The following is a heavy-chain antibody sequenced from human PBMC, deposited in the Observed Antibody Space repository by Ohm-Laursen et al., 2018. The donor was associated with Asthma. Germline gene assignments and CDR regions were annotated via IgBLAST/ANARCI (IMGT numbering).Heavy chain of an antibody. Sequence: TQTLTLTRTFSGFSLSTSGMCVSWIRQPPGKALEWLALIDWDDDKYYSTSLKTRLTISKETSKNQVVLTMTNMDPVDTATYYCARMGPGDGYNYWAFDIWGQGTMVTVSS. CDR1: GFSLSTSGMC. J-gene: IGHJ3*02. D-gene: IGHD5-24*01. CDR2: IDWDDDK. V-gene: IGHV2-70*01. CDR3: ARMGPGDGYNYWAFDI.